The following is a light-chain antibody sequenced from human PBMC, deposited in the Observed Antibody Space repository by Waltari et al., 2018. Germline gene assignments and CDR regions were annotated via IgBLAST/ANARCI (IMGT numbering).Light chain of an antibody. Sequence: DIQLTQSPSTLSASVGDSVTIPCGASQTIDRWLAWYQQKPGKVPKLLIYKTAILESGVPSRCSGGGSGTEFTLTIARLQPDDFATYYCQHYDAYSATFGRGTKLEIK. CDR3: QHYDAYSAT. CDR1: QTIDRW. V-gene: IGKV1-5*03. J-gene: IGKJ4*02. CDR2: KTA.